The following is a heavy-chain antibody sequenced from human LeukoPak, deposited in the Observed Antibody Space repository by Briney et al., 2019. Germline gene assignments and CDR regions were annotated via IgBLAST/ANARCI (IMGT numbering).Heavy chain of an antibody. CDR1: GFTFSSYA. Sequence: GRSLRLSCAASGFTFSSYAMHWVRQAPGKGLEWVAGISYDGSNKYYADSVKGRFTISRDNSKNTLYLQMNSLRAEDTAVYYCAREGDGYNSPIDYWGQGTLVTVSS. CDR3: AREGDGYNSPIDY. D-gene: IGHD5-24*01. J-gene: IGHJ4*02. CDR2: ISYDGSNK. V-gene: IGHV3-30*04.